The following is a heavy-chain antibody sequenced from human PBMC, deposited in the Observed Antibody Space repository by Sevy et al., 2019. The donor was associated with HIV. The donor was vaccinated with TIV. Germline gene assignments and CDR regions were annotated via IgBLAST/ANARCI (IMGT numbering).Heavy chain of an antibody. CDR1: GLNFNTNG. CDR3: AGGDTPMITDLDY. D-gene: IGHD3-16*01. CDR2: ITSGGAT. J-gene: IGHJ4*02. V-gene: IGHV3-23*01. Sequence: GGSLRLSCAASGLNFNTNGMSWVRQAPGKGLEWVAGITSGGATYYADSVKGRFTVSRDNSRNTQYLQLNSLRADDTAVFYCAGGDTPMITDLDYWGQGTLVTVSS.